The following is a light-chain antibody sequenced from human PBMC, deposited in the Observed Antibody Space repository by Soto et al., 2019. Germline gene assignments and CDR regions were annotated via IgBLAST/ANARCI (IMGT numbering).Light chain of an antibody. Sequence: DIQRPQSPSSLSASVGDRDTISCRASQGIRNDLAWYPPTQGKAPKCXIYAASTLQSGVPSRVRGRGAGTECTRPISSLQPEDFETYYCLQHDSYPRTFGQGTKVDIK. V-gene: IGKV1-17*01. CDR2: AAS. CDR1: QGIRND. CDR3: LQHDSYPRT. J-gene: IGKJ1*01.